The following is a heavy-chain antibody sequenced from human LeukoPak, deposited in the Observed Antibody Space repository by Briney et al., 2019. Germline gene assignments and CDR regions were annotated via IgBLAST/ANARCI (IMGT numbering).Heavy chain of an antibody. CDR3: AREGYYGSGSPPSLYFDY. CDR2: TSSDLNVK. CDR1: GFTFDRYP. Sequence: GGSLRLSCAASGFTFDRYPMHWVRQAPGKGLEWVAVTSSDLNVKLYADSVKGRFTISRDNSRSTLYLQMNSLRPEDTAIYYCAREGYYGSGSPPSLYFDYWGQGTLVTVSS. J-gene: IGHJ4*02. V-gene: IGHV3-30-3*01. D-gene: IGHD3-10*01.